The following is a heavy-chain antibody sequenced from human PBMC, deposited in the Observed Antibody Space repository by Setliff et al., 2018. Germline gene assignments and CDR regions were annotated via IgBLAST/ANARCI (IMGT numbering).Heavy chain of an antibody. CDR1: GYTFTSHY. J-gene: IGHJ3*02. V-gene: IGHV1-46*01. CDR3: ARDVFPYHYEGAFDI. D-gene: IGHD3-22*01. CDR2: INPSSGRT. Sequence: ASVKVSCKASGYTFTSHYMHWVRQAPGLGLEWMGTINPSSGRTSYAQKSQGRVTMTRDTSTNTVYMDMSSLRSEDTAVYYCARDVFPYHYEGAFDIWGQGTMVTVSS.